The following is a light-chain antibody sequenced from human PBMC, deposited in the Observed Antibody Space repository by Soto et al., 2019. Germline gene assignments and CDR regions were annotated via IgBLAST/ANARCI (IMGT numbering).Light chain of an antibody. Sequence: DIQMTQSPSSLSASVGDRVTITCQASQDISNSLNWYQQKPGKAPQLLIYDASNLATGVPSRFSGSGSGTEFTFTITSLQPEDIATYYCQQYEILPITFGQGARLEI. J-gene: IGKJ5*01. CDR2: DAS. CDR3: QQYEILPIT. V-gene: IGKV1-33*01. CDR1: QDISNS.